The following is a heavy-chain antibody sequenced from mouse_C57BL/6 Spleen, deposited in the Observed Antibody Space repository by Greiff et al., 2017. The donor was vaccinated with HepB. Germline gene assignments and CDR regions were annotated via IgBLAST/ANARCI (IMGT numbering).Heavy chain of an antibody. CDR2: INPYNGGT. Sequence: EVHLVESGPVLVKPGASVKMSCKASGYTFTDYYMNWVKQSHGKSLEWIGVINPYNGGTSYNQKFKGKATLTVDKSSSTAYMELNSLTSEDSAVYYCASHYYGSSYDYYAMDYWGQGTSVTVSS. D-gene: IGHD1-1*01. CDR3: ASHYYGSSYDYYAMDY. V-gene: IGHV1-19*01. CDR1: GYTFTDYY. J-gene: IGHJ4*01.